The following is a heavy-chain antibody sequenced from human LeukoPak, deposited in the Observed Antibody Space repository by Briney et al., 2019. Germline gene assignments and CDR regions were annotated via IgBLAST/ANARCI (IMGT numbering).Heavy chain of an antibody. CDR2: IFHTGHT. D-gene: IGHD5-12*01. V-gene: IGHV4-30-2*01. CDR1: GGSIGGGVYS. CDR3: ARGYSDYPYFFDS. Sequence: PSETLSLTCAVSGGSIGGGVYSWNWIRQPPGKGLEWLGYIFHTGHTYYSPSLKSRLTISVDRSKNQFSLKLSSQTAADTAMYFCARGYSDYPYFFDSWGQGALVTVSS. J-gene: IGHJ4*02.